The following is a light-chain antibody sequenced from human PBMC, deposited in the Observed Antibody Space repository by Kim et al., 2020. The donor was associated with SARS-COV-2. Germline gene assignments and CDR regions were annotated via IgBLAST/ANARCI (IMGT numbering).Light chain of an antibody. CDR3: SSYTSSSTYYV. J-gene: IGLJ1*01. CDR2: DVN. Sequence: QSITISCTGTRSDVGGYTFVSWYQQHPGKAPKLLIFDVNKRPSGVSNRFSGSKSGNTASLTISGLQAEDEADYYCSSYTSSSTYYVLGTGTKVTVL. CDR1: RSDVGGYTF. V-gene: IGLV2-14*04.